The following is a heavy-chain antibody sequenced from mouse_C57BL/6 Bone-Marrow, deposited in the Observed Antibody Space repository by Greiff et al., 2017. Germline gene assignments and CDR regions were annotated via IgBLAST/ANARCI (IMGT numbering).Heavy chain of an antibody. D-gene: IGHD2-3*01. V-gene: IGHV1-81*01. CDR3: ARSRWLLPLFAY. J-gene: IGHJ3*01. CDR2: IYPRSGNT. Sequence: QVHVKQSGAELARPGASVKLSCKASGYTFTSYGISWVKQRTGQGLEWIGEIYPRSGNTYYNEQFKGKATLTADKSSSTAYMELRSLTSEDSAVYFCARSRWLLPLFAYWGQGTRVTVSA. CDR1: GYTFTSYG.